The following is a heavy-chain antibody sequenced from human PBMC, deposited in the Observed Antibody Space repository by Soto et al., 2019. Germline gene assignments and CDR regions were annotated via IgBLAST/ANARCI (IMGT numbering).Heavy chain of an antibody. V-gene: IGHV1-2*04. Sequence: QVQLVQSGAEVKKPGASVKVSCKASGYTFTGYYMHWVRQAPGQGLEWMGWINPNSGGTNYAQKLQGWVSMTRDTSISTAYMQVSRLRSDDTAGYYCARGSGGWEIYYDYGMDVWGQGTTLTVSS. D-gene: IGHD6-19*01. CDR3: ARGSGGWEIYYDYGMDV. CDR2: INPNSGGT. J-gene: IGHJ6*02. CDR1: GYTFTGYY.